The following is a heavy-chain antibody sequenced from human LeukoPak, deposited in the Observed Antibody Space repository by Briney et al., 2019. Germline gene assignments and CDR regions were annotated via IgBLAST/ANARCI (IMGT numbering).Heavy chain of an antibody. CDR3: AKGWRMSDP. J-gene: IGHJ5*02. CDR2: ISSSSSTI. Sequence: GGSLRLSCAASGFTFSSYSMNWVRQAPGKGLEWVSYISSSSSTIYYADSVKGRLTISRDNAKNSLYLQVNSLRAEDTAVYYCAKGWRMSDPWGQGTLVTVSS. V-gene: IGHV3-48*01. D-gene: IGHD1-1*01. CDR1: GFTFSSYS.